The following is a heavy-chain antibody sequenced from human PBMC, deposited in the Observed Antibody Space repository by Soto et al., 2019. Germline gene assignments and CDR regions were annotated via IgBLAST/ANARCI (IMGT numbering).Heavy chain of an antibody. J-gene: IGHJ4*02. CDR3: ATDAAVGLFDY. Sequence: QVQLVQSGAEVKKPGASVKVSCKASGYTFTSYGISWVRQAPGQGLEGMGWISAYNGNTNYAQKLQGRVTMTTDTPTSTAKVELSSLRSGDTAVYYCATDAAVGLFDYWGQRALVTVSS. CDR2: ISAYNGNT. CDR1: GYTFTSYG. D-gene: IGHD1-26*01. V-gene: IGHV1-18*01.